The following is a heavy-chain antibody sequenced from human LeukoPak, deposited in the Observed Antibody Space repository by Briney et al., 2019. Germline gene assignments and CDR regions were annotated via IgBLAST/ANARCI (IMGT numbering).Heavy chain of an antibody. J-gene: IGHJ4*02. CDR3: ARDHSSSWFDY. CDR1: GFTFSSYA. CDR2: ISYDGSNK. Sequence: PGRFLRLSCAASGFTFSSYAMHWVRQAPGKGLEWVAVISYDGSNKYYADSVKGRFTISRDNSKNTLYLQMNSLRAEDTAVYYCARDHSSSWFDYWGQGTLVTVSS. V-gene: IGHV3-30*04. D-gene: IGHD6-13*01.